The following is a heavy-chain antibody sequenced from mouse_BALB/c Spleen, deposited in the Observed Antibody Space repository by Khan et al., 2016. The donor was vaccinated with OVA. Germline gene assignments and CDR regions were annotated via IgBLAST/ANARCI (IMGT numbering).Heavy chain of an antibody. D-gene: IGHD1-1*01. CDR1: GISITTGNYR. V-gene: IGHV3-5*02. CDR2: IYYSGTV. Sequence: VQLKESGPGLVKPSQTVSLTCTVTGISITTGNYRWSWIRQFPGNKLEWIGNIYYSGTVTYNPSLTSRTTLTRDTSKNRFFLEMNSLTAEDTASYYCAGDYSSLYWYFDVWGAGTAGTVSS. CDR3: AGDYSSLYWYFDV. J-gene: IGHJ1*01.